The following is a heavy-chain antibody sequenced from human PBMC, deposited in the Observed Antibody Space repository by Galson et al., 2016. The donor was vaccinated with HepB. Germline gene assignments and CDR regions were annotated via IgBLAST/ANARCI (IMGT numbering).Heavy chain of an antibody. D-gene: IGHD1-26*01. CDR2: MWNDAKSK. CDR1: GFTFSSNA. V-gene: IGHV3-30*02. Sequence: SLRLSCAASGFTFSSNAMHWVRQAPGKGLEWVAIMWNDAKSKYYADSVQGRFTISRDNSKNTLFLQMSSLRAEDTAVYYCAKEPAPVGSYGVYYYYGMDVWGQGTTVTVSS. J-gene: IGHJ6*02. CDR3: AKEPAPVGSYGVYYYYGMDV.